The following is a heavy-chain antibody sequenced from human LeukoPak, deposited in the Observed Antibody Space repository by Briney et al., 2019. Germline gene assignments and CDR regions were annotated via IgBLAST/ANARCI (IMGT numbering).Heavy chain of an antibody. V-gene: IGHV4-59*01. Sequence: SETLSLTCTVSGGSISSYYWSWIRQPPGKGLEWIGYIYYSGSTNYNPSLKSRVTISVDTSKNQFSLKLSSVTAADTAMYYCARDRQLAYCSSTSCYRGMDVWGQGTTVTVSS. D-gene: IGHD2-2*01. CDR3: ARDRQLAYCSSTSCYRGMDV. J-gene: IGHJ6*02. CDR1: GGSISSYY. CDR2: IYYSGST.